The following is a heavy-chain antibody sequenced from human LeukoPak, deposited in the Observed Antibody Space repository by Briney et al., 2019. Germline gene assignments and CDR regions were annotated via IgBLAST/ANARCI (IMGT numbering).Heavy chain of an antibody. Sequence: GGSLRLSCAASGFTFSSYSMNWVRQAPGKGLEWVSSISSSSSYIYYADSVKGRFTISRDNAKNSLYLQMNSLGAEDTAVYYCARVDSSSWYTSFDYWGQGTLVTVSS. CDR2: ISSSSSYI. J-gene: IGHJ4*02. CDR1: GFTFSSYS. CDR3: ARVDSSSWYTSFDY. V-gene: IGHV3-21*01. D-gene: IGHD6-13*01.